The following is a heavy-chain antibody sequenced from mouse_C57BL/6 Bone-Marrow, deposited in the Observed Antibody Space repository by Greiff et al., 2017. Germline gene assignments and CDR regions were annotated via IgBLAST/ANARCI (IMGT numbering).Heavy chain of an antibody. CDR2: VNPSTGGT. V-gene: IGHV1-42*01. Sequence: VQLQQSGPELVKPGASVKISCKASGYSFTGYYMNWVKQSPEKGLEWIGEVNPSTGGTTYNQKFKAKATLTVDKSSSTAYMQLKSLTSEVSAVYYGAGWAYWGQGTLVTVSA. CDR3: AGWAY. CDR1: GYSFTGYY. J-gene: IGHJ3*01.